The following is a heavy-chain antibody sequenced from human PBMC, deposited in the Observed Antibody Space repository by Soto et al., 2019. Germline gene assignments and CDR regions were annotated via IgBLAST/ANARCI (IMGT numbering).Heavy chain of an antibody. D-gene: IGHD3-10*01. Sequence: EVQLLESGGGLVQPGGSLRLSCEASGFTFSSYSMSWVRQAPGKGLEWVSGFRTGGDDGTTYYADSVKGRFTISRDNSKNTLFLQMNSLRVEDTAIYYCAKKVNSGPGSQYFDYWGQGTLVTVSS. CDR1: GFTFSSYS. J-gene: IGHJ4*02. CDR3: AKKVNSGPGSQYFDY. CDR2: FRTGGDDGTT. V-gene: IGHV3-23*01.